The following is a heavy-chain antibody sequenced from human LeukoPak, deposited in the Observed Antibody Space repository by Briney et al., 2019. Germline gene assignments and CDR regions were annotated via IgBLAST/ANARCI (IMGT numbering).Heavy chain of an antibody. Sequence: GGSLRLSCAASGFTFSSYGMHWVRQAPGKGLEWVAVIWYDGSNKYYADSVTGRFTISRDNAKNSLYLQMSSLRVEDTAVYYCASWAGNTQSDSWSGPFDYWGQGSLVTVSS. D-gene: IGHD3-3*01. CDR2: IWYDGSNK. CDR3: ASWAGNTQSDSWSGPFDY. J-gene: IGHJ4*02. CDR1: GFTFSSYG. V-gene: IGHV3-33*03.